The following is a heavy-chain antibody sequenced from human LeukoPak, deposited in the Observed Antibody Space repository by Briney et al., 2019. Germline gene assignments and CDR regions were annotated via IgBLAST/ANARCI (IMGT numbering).Heavy chain of an antibody. D-gene: IGHD2-2*01. V-gene: IGHV3-30-3*01. CDR1: GFTFSSYA. J-gene: IGHJ3*02. CDR2: ISYDGSNK. Sequence: GGSLRLSCAASGFTFSSYAMHWVRQAPGKGLEWVAVISYDGSNKYYADSVKGRFTISRDNSKNTLYLQMNSLRAEDTAVYYCARDGFTPDTIVVVPGYAFDIWGQGTMVTVSS. CDR3: ARDGFTPDTIVVVPGYAFDI.